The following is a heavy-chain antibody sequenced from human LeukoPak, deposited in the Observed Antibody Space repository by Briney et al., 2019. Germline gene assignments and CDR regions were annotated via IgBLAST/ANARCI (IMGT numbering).Heavy chain of an antibody. CDR2: ISGAGP. CDR1: GFTFSNYA. Sequence: GGSLRLSCAASGFTFSNYALTWVRQAPGRGLEWVSSISGAGPYYADSVKGRFSISSDNYENTLYLQMSSLRAEDTAVYYCARDPNGNYVGAFDFQRWGQGTLVTVSS. CDR3: ARDPNGNYVGAFDFQR. V-gene: IGHV3-23*01. J-gene: IGHJ1*01. D-gene: IGHD4-17*01.